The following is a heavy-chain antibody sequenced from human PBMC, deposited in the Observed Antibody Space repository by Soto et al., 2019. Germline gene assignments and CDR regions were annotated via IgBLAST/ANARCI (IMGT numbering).Heavy chain of an antibody. V-gene: IGHV4-34*01. CDR2: INHSGST. CDR3: ARVLRGYSGYDSSNYFDY. D-gene: IGHD5-12*01. CDR1: GGSFSGYY. Sequence: PSETLSLTCAVYGGSFSGYYWSWIRQPPGKGLEWIGEINHSGSTNYNPSLKSRVTISVDTSKNQFSLKLSSVTAADTAVYYCARVLRGYSGYDSSNYFDYWGQGTLVTVSS. J-gene: IGHJ4*02.